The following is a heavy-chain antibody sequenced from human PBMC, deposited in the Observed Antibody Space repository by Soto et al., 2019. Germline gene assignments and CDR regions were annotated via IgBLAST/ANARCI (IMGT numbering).Heavy chain of an antibody. Sequence: PGGSLRLSCAASGLTFSSYSMNWVRQAPGKGLEWVSSISSSSSSYTNYADSVKGRFTISRDNAKNSLYLQMNSLRAEDTAVYYCAREGVGVTGYLYYFDYWGQGTLVTVSS. V-gene: IGHV3-21*04. CDR3: AREGVGVTGYLYYFDY. CDR1: GLTFSSYS. CDR2: ISSSSSSYT. J-gene: IGHJ4*02. D-gene: IGHD3-9*01.